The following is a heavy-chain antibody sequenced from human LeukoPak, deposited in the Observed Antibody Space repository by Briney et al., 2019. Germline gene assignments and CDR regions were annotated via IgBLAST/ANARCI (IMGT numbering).Heavy chain of an antibody. CDR1: GYIFTGYY. V-gene: IGHV1-2*02. Sequence: ASVKVSCKASGYIFTGYYMHWVRQAPGQGLEWMGWINPNSGGTNYAQKFQGRVTMTRDTSISTAYMELSRLRSDDTAVYYCARTEDYYYYMDVWGKGTTVTISS. CDR2: INPNSGGT. CDR3: ARTEDYYYYMDV. J-gene: IGHJ6*03.